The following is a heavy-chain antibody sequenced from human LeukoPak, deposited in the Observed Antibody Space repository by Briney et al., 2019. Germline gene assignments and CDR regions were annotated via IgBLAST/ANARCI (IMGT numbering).Heavy chain of an antibody. D-gene: IGHD3-10*01. Sequence: PEGSLRLSCAASGFTFSSNSMNWVRQAPGKGLEWVSFITGSGTIIYYADSVKGRFTISRDNAKNSVFLQMNSLRAEDTAVYYCARGITELDYWGQGTLVTVSS. V-gene: IGHV3-48*01. CDR2: ITGSGTII. CDR3: ARGITELDY. J-gene: IGHJ4*02. CDR1: GFTFSSNS.